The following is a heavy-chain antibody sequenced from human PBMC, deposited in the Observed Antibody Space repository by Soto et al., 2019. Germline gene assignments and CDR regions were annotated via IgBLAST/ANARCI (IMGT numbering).Heavy chain of an antibody. Sequence: SETLSLTCTVSGGSISSGNYYWSWIRQPPGKGLEWIGFISYSGSTYYSTSLKSRVTISVDTSKSQFSLNLSFVTAADTAVYYCARDPSIADFYGMDVWGQGTTVTVSS. V-gene: IGHV4-30-4*01. J-gene: IGHJ6*02. D-gene: IGHD6-13*01. CDR3: ARDPSIADFYGMDV. CDR2: ISYSGST. CDR1: GGSISSGNYY.